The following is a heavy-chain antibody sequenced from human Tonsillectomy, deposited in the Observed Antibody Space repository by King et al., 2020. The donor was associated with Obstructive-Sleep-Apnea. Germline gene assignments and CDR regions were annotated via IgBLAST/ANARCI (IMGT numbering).Heavy chain of an antibody. Sequence: VQLQQWGAGLLKPSETLSLPCAVYGGSFSGYYWSWIRQPPGKGLEWIGEINHSGSTNYNPSLKSRVTISVDTSKNQFSLKLSSVTAADTAVYYCARGDYDFWSGVYFQHWGQGTLVTVSS. D-gene: IGHD3-3*01. V-gene: IGHV4-34*01. J-gene: IGHJ1*01. CDR2: INHSGST. CDR3: ARGDYDFWSGVYFQH. CDR1: GGSFSGYY.